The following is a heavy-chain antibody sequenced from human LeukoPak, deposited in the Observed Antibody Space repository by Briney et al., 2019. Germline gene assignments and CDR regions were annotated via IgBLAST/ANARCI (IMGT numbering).Heavy chain of an antibody. CDR1: GFTFSSYD. J-gene: IGHJ4*02. Sequence: GGSLRLSCAASGFTFSSYDIHWVRQATGKGLEWVSGIGTAGEIYYPGSVKGRFTISRDNAKNSLYLQMNSLRVEDTAIYYCVKVAKYYYGSETYYFFEHWGQGTPVTASS. CDR3: VKVAKYYYGSETYYFFEH. CDR2: IGTAGEI. D-gene: IGHD3-10*01. V-gene: IGHV3-13*01.